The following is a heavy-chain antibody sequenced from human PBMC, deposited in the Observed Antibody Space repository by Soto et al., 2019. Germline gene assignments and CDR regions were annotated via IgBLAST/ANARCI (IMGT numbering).Heavy chain of an antibody. J-gene: IGHJ4*02. CDR2: LRGGGSTT. D-gene: IGHD3-9*01. Sequence: EVQLLESGGGVVHPGESLRLSCAASGFTFSLSAMSCVRQAPGRGLDWVSSLRGGGSTTDYEDYVKGRFTIATDNSKNTVHLQMNSLRAEYTAVYYCAKGPEYDIFTGCDYWGQGALVTVSS. V-gene: IGHV3-23*01. CDR1: GFTFSLSA. CDR3: AKGPEYDIFTGCDY.